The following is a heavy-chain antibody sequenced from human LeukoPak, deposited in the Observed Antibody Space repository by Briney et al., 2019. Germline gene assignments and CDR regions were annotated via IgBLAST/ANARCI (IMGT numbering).Heavy chain of an antibody. CDR3: ARGKIVVVPAVHVDY. J-gene: IGHJ4*02. CDR1: GFTFSSYA. D-gene: IGHD2-2*01. CDR2: ISYDGSNK. V-gene: IGHV3-30-3*01. Sequence: PGGSLRLSCAASGFTFSSYAMHWVRQAPGKGLEWVAVISYDGSNKYYADSVKGRFTISRDNSKNTLYLQMNSLRAEDTAVYYCARGKIVVVPAVHVDYWGQGTLVTVSS.